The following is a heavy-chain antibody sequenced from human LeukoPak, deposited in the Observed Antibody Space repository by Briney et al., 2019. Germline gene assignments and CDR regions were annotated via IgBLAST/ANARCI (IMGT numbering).Heavy chain of an antibody. V-gene: IGHV4-39*07. D-gene: IGHD3-10*01. CDR1: GGSISSSSYY. Sequence: SETLSLTCTVSGGSISSSSYYWGWIRQPPGKGLEWIGSIYYSGSTYYNPSLKSRVTISVDTSKKQFSLKLSSVTAADTAVYYCARVGSGSYWVNFDSWGQGTLVTVSS. J-gene: IGHJ4*02. CDR2: IYYSGST. CDR3: ARVGSGSYWVNFDS.